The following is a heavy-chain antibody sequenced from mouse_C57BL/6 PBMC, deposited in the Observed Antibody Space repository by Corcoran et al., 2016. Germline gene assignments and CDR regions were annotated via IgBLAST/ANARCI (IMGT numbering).Heavy chain of an antibody. Sequence: QIQLVQSGPELKKPGETVKISCKASGYTFTTYGMSWVKQAPGKGLKWMGWINTYSGVPTYADDFKGRFAFSLETSASTAYLQINNLKNEDTATYFCARSYYSNYPAWFAYWGQGTLVTVSA. D-gene: IGHD2-5*01. J-gene: IGHJ3*01. CDR3: ARSYYSNYPAWFAY. V-gene: IGHV9-3*01. CDR1: GYTFTTYG. CDR2: INTYSGVP.